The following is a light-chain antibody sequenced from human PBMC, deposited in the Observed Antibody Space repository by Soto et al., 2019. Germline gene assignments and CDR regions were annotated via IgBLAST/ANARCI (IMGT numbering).Light chain of an antibody. V-gene: IGKV3-20*01. CDR3: HHYASSPWT. CDR2: DAS. CDR1: QSVSSTY. Sequence: EIVLTQSPGTLSLSPGERATLSCRASQSVSSTYLAWYQQQPGQAPRLLIYDASTRAAGIPDRFSGSGSGTSVALTISKLEAEDVAVYYCHHYASSPWTFGQGAKVEIK. J-gene: IGKJ1*01.